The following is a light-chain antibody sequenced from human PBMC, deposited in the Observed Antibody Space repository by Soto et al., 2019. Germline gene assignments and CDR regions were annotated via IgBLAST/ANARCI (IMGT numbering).Light chain of an antibody. J-gene: IGKJ5*01. CDR3: QQRHMWPIT. CDR1: QSVGAT. V-gene: IGKV3-11*01. CDR2: GAS. Sequence: EIVLTQSPGTLSLSPGERATLSCRASQSVGATVAWYHQRPGQAPRLLISGASTRATGVPARVSASGSGTDFTLTISSLEPEDSAVYYCQQRHMWPITFGQGTRLEIK.